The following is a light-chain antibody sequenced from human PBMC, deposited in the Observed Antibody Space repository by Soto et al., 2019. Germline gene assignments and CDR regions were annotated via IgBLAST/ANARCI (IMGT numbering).Light chain of an antibody. J-gene: IGLJ2*01. CDR3: AAWDDSLSGPGV. CDR1: SSNIGSNS. V-gene: IGLV1-47*02. Sequence: QSALAQPPSGSGTPGQSVTISCSWSSSNIGSNSVYWYQQLPGAAPKLLIYSSYRRPSGVPDRFSASKSGTSASLAISGLRSEDQADYYCAAWDDSLSGPGVFGGGTQLTVL. CDR2: SSY.